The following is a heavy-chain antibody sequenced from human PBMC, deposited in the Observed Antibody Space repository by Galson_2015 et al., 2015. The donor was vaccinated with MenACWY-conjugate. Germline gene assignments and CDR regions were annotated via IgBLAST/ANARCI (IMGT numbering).Heavy chain of an antibody. CDR3: ARGVGGSYFELSFDY. V-gene: IGHV3-53*01. D-gene: IGHD1-26*01. CDR2: IYSGGST. Sequence: SLRLSCAASGFTVSSNYMSWVRQAPGKGLEWVSVIYSGGSTYYADSVKGRFTISRDNSKNTLYLQMNSLRAEDTAVYYCARGVGGSYFELSFDYWGQGTLVTVSS. CDR1: GFTVSSNY. J-gene: IGHJ4*02.